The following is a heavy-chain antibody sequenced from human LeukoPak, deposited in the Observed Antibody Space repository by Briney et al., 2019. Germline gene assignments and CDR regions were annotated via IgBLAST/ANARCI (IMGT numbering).Heavy chain of an antibody. J-gene: IGHJ4*02. CDR2: IYYSGST. V-gene: IGHV4-39*07. D-gene: IGHD3-22*01. CDR3: ASYDSSGTPRGEGDY. CDR1: GGSISSSSYY. Sequence: PSETLSLTCTVSGGSISSSSYYWGWIRQPPGKGLEWIGSIYYSGSTYYNPSLKSRVTISVDTSNNQFSLKLSSVTAAATAVYYCASYDSSGTPRGEGDYWGEGTLVTVSS.